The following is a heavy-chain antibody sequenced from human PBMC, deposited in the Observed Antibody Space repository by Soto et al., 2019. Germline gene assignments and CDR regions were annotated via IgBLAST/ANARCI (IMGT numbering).Heavy chain of an antibody. D-gene: IGHD2-21*02. J-gene: IGHJ3*02. CDR1: GFTFSSYG. Sequence: QVQLVESGGGVVQPGRSLRLSCAASGFTFSSYGMHWVRQAPGKGLEWVAVIWYDGSNKYYADSVKGRFTISRDNSKNTLYLQMNSLRAEDTAVYSCARDLFMVTTAGDAFDIWGQGTMVTVSS. V-gene: IGHV3-33*01. CDR3: ARDLFMVTTAGDAFDI. CDR2: IWYDGSNK.